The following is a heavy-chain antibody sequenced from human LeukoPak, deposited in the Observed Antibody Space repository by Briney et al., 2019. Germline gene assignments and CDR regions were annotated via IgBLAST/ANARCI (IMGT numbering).Heavy chain of an antibody. CDR1: GGSISSGSYY. D-gene: IGHD4-17*01. CDR3: TRRPLMTLTTSGYFDY. Sequence: SETLSLTCTVSGGSISSGSYYWSWIRQPPGKGLEWIGEINHSGSTNYNPSLKSRVTISVDTSKNQFSLKLSSVTAADTAVYYCTRRPLMTLTTSGYFDYWGQGTLVTVSS. CDR2: INHSGST. J-gene: IGHJ4*02. V-gene: IGHV4-39*07.